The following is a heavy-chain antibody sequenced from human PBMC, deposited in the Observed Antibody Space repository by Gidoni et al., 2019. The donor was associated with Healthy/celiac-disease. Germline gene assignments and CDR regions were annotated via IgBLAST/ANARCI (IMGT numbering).Heavy chain of an antibody. V-gene: IGHV3-23*01. CDR1: GFTFSSSS. CDR2: ISGSGGST. D-gene: IGHD2-2*01. J-gene: IGHJ4*02. Sequence: EVQLLESGGGLVQPWGSLRLSCAASGFTFSSSSMSWVGQAPGKGLEWVAAISGSGGSTYYADSVKGRFTISRDNSKNTLYLQMNSLRAEDTAVYYCAKQMRQYCSSTSCYDGFDYWGQGTLVTVSS. CDR3: AKQMRQYCSSTSCYDGFDY.